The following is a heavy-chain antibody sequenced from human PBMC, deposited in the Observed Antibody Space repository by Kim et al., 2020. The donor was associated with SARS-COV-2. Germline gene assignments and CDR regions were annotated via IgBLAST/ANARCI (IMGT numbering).Heavy chain of an antibody. CDR3: ARDGTRYDSSGYYFKN. D-gene: IGHD3-22*01. Sequence: SETLSLTCTVSGDSISSYFWSWIRQPPGKGLEWIGYIYYSGGTNYNPSLKSRVTISVDTSKNQLSLKLTSVTAADTAVYYCARDGTRYDSSGYYFKNWGQGTLVTVSS. CDR2: IYYSGGT. CDR1: GDSISSYF. V-gene: IGHV4-59*01. J-gene: IGHJ4*02.